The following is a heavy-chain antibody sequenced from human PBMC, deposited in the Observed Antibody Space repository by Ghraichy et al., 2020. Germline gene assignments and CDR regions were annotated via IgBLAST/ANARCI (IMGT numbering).Heavy chain of an antibody. CDR2: IYHTEST. CDR3: ARAVASPKPGPPGRYYMDV. J-gene: IGHJ6*03. D-gene: IGHD1-14*01. CDR1: GGSISGSKW. Sequence: SETLSLTCAVSGGSISGSKWWSWVRQLPGKGLEWIGEIYHTESTNYNPSLKSRVTISVDKSKNQFSLKLSSVTAADTAVYYCARAVASPKPGPPGRYYMDVWGKGTTVTVSS. V-gene: IGHV4-4*02.